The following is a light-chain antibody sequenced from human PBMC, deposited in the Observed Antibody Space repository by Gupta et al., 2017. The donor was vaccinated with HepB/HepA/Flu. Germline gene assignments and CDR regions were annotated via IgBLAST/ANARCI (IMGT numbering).Light chain of an antibody. CDR3: QQTYSNPWT. V-gene: IGKV1-39*01. Sequence: DIQMTQSPSSLSASIGDRVTITCRASQSISGYLNWYQQKPGKAPNLLIYVASTLQSGVPSRFSGSGSGTDFTLTISSLQPEDFATYYCQQTYSNPWTFGQGTKVEVK. CDR2: VAS. J-gene: IGKJ1*01. CDR1: QSISGY.